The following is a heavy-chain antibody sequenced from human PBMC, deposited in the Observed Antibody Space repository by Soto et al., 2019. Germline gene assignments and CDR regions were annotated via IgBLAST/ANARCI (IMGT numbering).Heavy chain of an antibody. CDR1: GFTFSSYS. J-gene: IGHJ5*02. CDR2: ISSSSGYI. D-gene: IGHD3-9*01. V-gene: IGHV3-21*01. Sequence: GSLRLSCAASGFTFSSYSMNWVRQAPGKGLEWVSSISSSSGYIYYADSVKGRFTISRDNAKNSLYLQMNSLRAEDTAVYYCARDQLRYFDWFLLDPWGQGTLVTVSS. CDR3: ARDQLRYFDWFLLDP.